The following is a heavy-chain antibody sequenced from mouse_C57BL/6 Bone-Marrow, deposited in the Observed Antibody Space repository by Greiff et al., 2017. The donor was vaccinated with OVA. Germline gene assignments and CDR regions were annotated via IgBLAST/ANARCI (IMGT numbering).Heavy chain of an antibody. Sequence: VQVVESGAELVRPGTSVKMSCKASGYTFTNYWIGWAKQRPGHGLEWIGDIYPGGGYTNYNEKFKGKATLTADKSSSTAYMQFSSLTSEDSAIYYCARDYYGSSYAWFAYWGQGTLVTVSA. V-gene: IGHV1-63*01. CDR1: GYTFTNYW. CDR3: ARDYYGSSYAWFAY. CDR2: IYPGGGYT. J-gene: IGHJ3*01. D-gene: IGHD1-1*01.